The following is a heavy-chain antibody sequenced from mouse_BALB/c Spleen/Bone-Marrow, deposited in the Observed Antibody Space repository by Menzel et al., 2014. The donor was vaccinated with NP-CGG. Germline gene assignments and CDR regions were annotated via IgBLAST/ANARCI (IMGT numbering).Heavy chain of an antibody. Sequence: QVQLQQSGAEFVKPGASVKLSCKASGYTFTTYWMHWVKQSPGQGLEWIGQIDTSDSYTNYSQKFKGKATLTVDKSSSTAYIQLSSLSSEDSAVYSCARGGDNYAWFPYWGQGTLVTVSA. CDR3: ARGGDNYAWFPY. V-gene: IGHV1-69*02. CDR2: IDTSDSYT. J-gene: IGHJ3*01. CDR1: GYTFTTYW. D-gene: IGHD1-3*01.